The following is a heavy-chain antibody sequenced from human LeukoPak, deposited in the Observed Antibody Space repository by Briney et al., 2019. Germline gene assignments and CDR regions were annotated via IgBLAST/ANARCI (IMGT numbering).Heavy chain of an antibody. CDR2: TKPDGSAE. CDR1: GFTFRNYW. Sequence: PGGSLRLSCAASGFTFRNYWMGWVRQAPGKGLEWVANTKPDGSAEYYADSVRGRFTTSRDNANNLLYLQMNRLRAEDTAVYYCARDGGLNTNFDCWGQGTLVTASS. V-gene: IGHV3-7*01. CDR3: ARDGGLNTNFDC. J-gene: IGHJ4*02. D-gene: IGHD2-15*01.